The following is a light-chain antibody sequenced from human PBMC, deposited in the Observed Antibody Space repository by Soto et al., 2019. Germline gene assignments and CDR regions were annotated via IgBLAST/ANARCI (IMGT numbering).Light chain of an antibody. CDR1: SSDVGGYNY. Sequence: QSALTQPRSVSGSPGQSVTISCTGTSSDVGGYNYVSWYQQHPGKAPKLMIYDVSKRPPGVPDRFSGSKSGNTASLTISGLQAEDEDDYYCCAYAGTYTVFGGGTELTVL. J-gene: IGLJ2*01. CDR3: CAYAGTYTV. V-gene: IGLV2-11*01. CDR2: DVS.